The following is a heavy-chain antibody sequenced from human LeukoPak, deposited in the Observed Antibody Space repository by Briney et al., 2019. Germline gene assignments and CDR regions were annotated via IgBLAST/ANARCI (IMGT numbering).Heavy chain of an antibody. Sequence: GGSLRLSCAASGFTFDDYAMHWVRQTPGKGLECVSLISEDGGDTWYADSVKGRFTISRDNSKNSLYLQMSSLRAEDTAFYYCAKDKTRGPGDYWGQGTLVTVSS. V-gene: IGHV3-43*02. CDR2: ISEDGGDT. CDR1: GFTFDDYA. D-gene: IGHD1-14*01. CDR3: AKDKTRGPGDY. J-gene: IGHJ4*02.